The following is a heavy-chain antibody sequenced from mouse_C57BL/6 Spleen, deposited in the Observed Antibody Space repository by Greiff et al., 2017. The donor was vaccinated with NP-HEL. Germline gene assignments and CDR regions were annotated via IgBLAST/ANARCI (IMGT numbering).Heavy chain of an antibody. CDR3: ARRATVVAGEDY. Sequence: QVQLQQSGAELVRPGSSVKLSCKASGYTFTSYWMDWVKQRPGQGLEWIGNIYPSDSETHYNQKFKDKATLTVDKSSSTAYMQLSSLTSEDSAVYYGARRATVVAGEDYWGQGTSVTVSS. J-gene: IGHJ4*01. CDR2: IYPSDSET. CDR1: GYTFTSYW. D-gene: IGHD1-1*01. V-gene: IGHV1-61*01.